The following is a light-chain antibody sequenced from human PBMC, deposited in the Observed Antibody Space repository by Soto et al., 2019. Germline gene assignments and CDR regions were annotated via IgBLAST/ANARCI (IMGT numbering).Light chain of an antibody. CDR2: DVT. CDR1: SSDVGGYEF. Sequence: QSALTQPASVSGSPGQSITISCTGTSSDVGGYEFVSWYQQRPGKAPKLVIYDVTYRPSGVSDRFSGSKSGNTASLTISGLRAEDEADYYCSSYTTTIVIFGGGTKLTVL. CDR3: SSYTTTIVI. J-gene: IGLJ2*01. V-gene: IGLV2-14*01.